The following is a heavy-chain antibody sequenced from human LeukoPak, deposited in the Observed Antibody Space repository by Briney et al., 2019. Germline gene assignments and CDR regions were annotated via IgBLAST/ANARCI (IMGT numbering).Heavy chain of an antibody. CDR2: ISWNSGSI. CDR1: GFTFDDYA. CDR3: AKDLPFGPPYAFDI. D-gene: IGHD3-3*01. V-gene: IGHV3-9*01. J-gene: IGHJ3*02. Sequence: GGSLRLSCAASGFTFDDYAMHWVRQAPGKGLEWVSGISWNSGSIGYADSVKGRFTISRDNAKNSLYLQMNSLRAEDTALYYCAKDLPFGPPYAFDIWGQGTMVTVSS.